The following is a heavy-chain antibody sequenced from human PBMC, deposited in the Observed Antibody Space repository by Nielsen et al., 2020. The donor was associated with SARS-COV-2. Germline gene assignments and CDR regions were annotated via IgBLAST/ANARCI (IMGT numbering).Heavy chain of an antibody. CDR2: IYYSGST. D-gene: IGHD3-16*01. CDR1: GGSISSSSYY. CDR3: ARPDYAHFDY. J-gene: IGHJ4*02. Sequence: GSLRLSCTVSGGSISSSSYYWGWIRQPPGKGLEWIGSIYYSGSTYYNPSLKSRVTISVDTSKNQFSLKLSSVTAADTAVYYCARPDYAHFDYWGQGTLVTVSS. V-gene: IGHV4-39*07.